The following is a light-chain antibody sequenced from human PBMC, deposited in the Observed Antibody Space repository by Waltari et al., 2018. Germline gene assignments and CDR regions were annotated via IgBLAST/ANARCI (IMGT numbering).Light chain of an antibody. Sequence: ETVLTQSPGTLSLSPGESATLSCKASQSVFIDYLAWYQQKPGQAPRLVIYGTSNRAAGIPDRFSGSGSGTDFTLTISRLEPENFAGYYCQQYTVSLPWTFGQGTKVEIK. CDR1: QSVFIDY. CDR3: QQYTVSLPWT. CDR2: GTS. J-gene: IGKJ1*01. V-gene: IGKV3-20*01.